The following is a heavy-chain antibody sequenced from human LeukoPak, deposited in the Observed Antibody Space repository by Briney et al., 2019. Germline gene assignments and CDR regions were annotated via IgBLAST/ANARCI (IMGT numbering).Heavy chain of an antibody. Sequence: AGGSLRLSCAASGFTFSSYAMSWVRQAPGRGLEWVSAITDSAGSTYYADSVKGRFTMSRDISKNTVYLQMNSLRVEDTAVYYCACSQVGSYDYWGQGTLVTVSS. CDR3: ACSQVGSYDY. CDR1: GFTFSSYA. J-gene: IGHJ4*02. CDR2: ITDSAGST. V-gene: IGHV3-23*01. D-gene: IGHD3-16*01.